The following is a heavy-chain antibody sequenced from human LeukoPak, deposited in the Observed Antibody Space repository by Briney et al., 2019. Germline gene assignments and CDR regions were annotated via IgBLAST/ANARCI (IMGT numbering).Heavy chain of an antibody. CDR3: ARDDTYYYGSGSYYNGFDY. D-gene: IGHD3-10*01. J-gene: IGHJ4*02. CDR2: IKQDGSEK. CDR1: GFTFSSYW. Sequence: GGSLRLSCAASGFTFSSYWMSWVRQAPGKGLEWVANIKQDGSEKYYVDSVKGRFTISRDNAKNSLYLQMNSLRAEDTAVYYCARDDTYYYGSGSYYNGFDYWGQGTLVTVSS. V-gene: IGHV3-7*01.